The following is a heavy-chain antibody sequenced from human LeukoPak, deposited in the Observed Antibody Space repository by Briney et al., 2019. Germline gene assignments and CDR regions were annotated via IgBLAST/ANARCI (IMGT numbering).Heavy chain of an antibody. J-gene: IGHJ5*02. Sequence: SETLSLTCTVSGGSIRSYYWSWIRHPPGKGLEWIAYISNTGSTNYNPHLKSRVTISEDTSQNKFSLKLTSVTAADTALYYCARLAPPFTGYANWLDPWGQGTLVTVSS. V-gene: IGHV4-59*08. CDR1: GGSIRSYY. CDR2: ISNTGST. CDR3: ARLAPPFTGYANWLDP. D-gene: IGHD3-9*01.